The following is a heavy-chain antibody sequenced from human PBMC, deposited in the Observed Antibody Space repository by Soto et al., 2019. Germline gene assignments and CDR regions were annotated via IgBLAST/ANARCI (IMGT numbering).Heavy chain of an antibody. CDR3: ARGGSGSYYNVNNLYYGVDV. CDR1: GYTFTGYY. CDR2: INPNSGGT. Sequence: GASVKVSCKASGYTFTGYYMHWVRQAPGQGLEWMGWINPNSGGTNYAQKFQGWVTMTRDTSISTAYMELSRLRSDDTAVYYCARGGSGSYYNVNNLYYGVDVWGQGTTVTVSS. V-gene: IGHV1-2*04. D-gene: IGHD3-10*01. J-gene: IGHJ6*02.